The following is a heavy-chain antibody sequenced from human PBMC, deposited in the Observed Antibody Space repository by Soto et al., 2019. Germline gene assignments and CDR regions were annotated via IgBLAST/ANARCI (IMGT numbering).Heavy chain of an antibody. J-gene: IGHJ5*02. CDR3: ARVPDR. D-gene: IGHD2-2*01. V-gene: IGHV4-30-2*01. CDR1: GGSISSGGYS. Sequence: SETLSLTCTVSGGSISSGGYSWSWIRQPPGKGLEWIGYIYHSGSTYYNPSLKSRVTISVDRSKNQFSLKLSSVTAADTAIYYCARVPDRWGQGTLVTVPS. CDR2: IYHSGST.